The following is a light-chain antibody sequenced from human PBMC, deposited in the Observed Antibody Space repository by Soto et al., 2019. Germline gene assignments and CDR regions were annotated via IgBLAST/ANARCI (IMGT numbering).Light chain of an antibody. CDR2: DAS. CDR1: QDISNF. V-gene: IGKV1-33*01. Sequence: DIQMSQSPSSLSASVGDRVTITCQASQDISNFLIWYQHKPGKAPKLLISDASSLETGVPSRFSGSGSGTDFTFTINSLQPEDIATYYCQQYDNAPFTFGPGTKVDF. J-gene: IGKJ3*01. CDR3: QQYDNAPFT.